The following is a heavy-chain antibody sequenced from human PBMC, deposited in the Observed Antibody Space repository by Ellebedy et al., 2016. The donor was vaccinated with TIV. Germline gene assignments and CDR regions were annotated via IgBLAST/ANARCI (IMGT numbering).Heavy chain of an antibody. V-gene: IGHV3-48*04. CDR2: ITSDSTTI. CDR1: GFTFSTYS. Sequence: GESLKISCAASGFTFSTYSMNWVRQAPGKGLDWVSFITSDSTTIYYADAVKGRFAISRDNARNSLFLQMNSLRAEDTAVYYCARMAWDNYYYGMDVWGQGTTVTVSS. D-gene: IGHD1-26*01. CDR3: ARMAWDNYYYGMDV. J-gene: IGHJ6*02.